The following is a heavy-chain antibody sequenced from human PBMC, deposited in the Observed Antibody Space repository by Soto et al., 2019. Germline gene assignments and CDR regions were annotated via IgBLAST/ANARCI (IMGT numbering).Heavy chain of an antibody. V-gene: IGHV3-7*05. CDR1: GFTFSSYW. J-gene: IGHJ4*02. CDR2: IRQDGSEK. CDR3: ARFGNYYTNDVWYDSFDY. D-gene: IGHD2-8*01. Sequence: EVQLVESGGGLVQPGGSLRLSCAGSGFTFSSYWMTWVRQAPGKGLEWVANIRQDGSEKNYVDSVKGRFTVSRDNANNLLYRQMNSLRAEDTAVYYCARFGNYYTNDVWYDSFDYWGQGTLVTVSS.